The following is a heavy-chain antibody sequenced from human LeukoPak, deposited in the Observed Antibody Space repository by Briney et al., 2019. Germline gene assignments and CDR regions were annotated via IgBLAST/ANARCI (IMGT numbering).Heavy chain of an antibody. Sequence: GGSLRLSCAASGFTFSSYAMSWVRQAPGKGLEWVSAISGSGGSTYYADSVKGRFTIPRDNSKNTLYLQMNSLRAEDTAVYYCAKASGYYPYYFDYWGQGTLVTVSS. CDR1: GFTFSSYA. D-gene: IGHD3-22*01. V-gene: IGHV3-23*01. J-gene: IGHJ4*02. CDR2: ISGSGGST. CDR3: AKASGYYPYYFDY.